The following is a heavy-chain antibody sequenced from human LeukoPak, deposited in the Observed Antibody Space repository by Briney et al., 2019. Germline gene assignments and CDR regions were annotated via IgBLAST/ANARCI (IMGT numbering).Heavy chain of an antibody. Sequence: GGSLRLSCAASGFTFSNYDMHWVRHAAGKGLEWVSGIGTAGDTYYPASVKGRFTISRENAQNSLYLQMNSLRAGDTAVYYCASSPAYSSSWYAIDNWGQGTLVTVSS. CDR2: IGTAGDT. V-gene: IGHV3-13*01. J-gene: IGHJ4*02. D-gene: IGHD6-13*01. CDR3: ASSPAYSSSWYAIDN. CDR1: GFTFSNYD.